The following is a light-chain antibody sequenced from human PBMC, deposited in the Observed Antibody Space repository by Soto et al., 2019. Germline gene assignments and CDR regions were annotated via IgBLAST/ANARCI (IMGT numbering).Light chain of an antibody. CDR2: SNN. V-gene: IGLV1-44*01. J-gene: IGLJ2*01. CDR3: AAWDDSLNGPV. Sequence: QSVLTQPPSASGTPGQRVTISWSGSSSNIGSNTVNWYQQLPGTAPKLLIYSNNQRPSGVPDRFSGSKSGTSASLAISGLQYEDEADYYCAAWDDSLNGPVFGGGTKLTVL. CDR1: SSNIGSNT.